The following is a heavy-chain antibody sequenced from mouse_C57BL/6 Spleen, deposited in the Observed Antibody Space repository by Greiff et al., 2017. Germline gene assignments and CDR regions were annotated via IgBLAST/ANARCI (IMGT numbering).Heavy chain of an antibody. D-gene: IGHD4-1*01. CDR3: ARSDWEGDFDY. CDR1: GYTFTSYW. J-gene: IGHJ2*01. Sequence: VQLQQPGAELVKPGASVKLSCKASGYTFTSYWMHWVKQRPGQGLEWIGMIHPNSGSTNYNEKFKSKATLTVDKSSSTAYMQLSSLTSEDSAVYYCARSDWEGDFDYWGQGTTLTVSS. CDR2: IHPNSGST. V-gene: IGHV1-64*01.